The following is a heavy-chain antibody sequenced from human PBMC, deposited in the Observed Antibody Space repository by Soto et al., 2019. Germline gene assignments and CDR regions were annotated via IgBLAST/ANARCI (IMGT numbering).Heavy chain of an antibody. CDR2: TYYRSKWYH. CDR1: GDSVSSNSAS. J-gene: IGHJ4*02. CDR3: ARGLVQQYFVRFDC. V-gene: IGHV6-1*01. Sequence: SQTLSLTCAISGDSVSSNSASWDWVRQSPSRGLEWLGRTYYRSKWYHDYALSVQSRIIITPDTSKNHFSLQLSSVTPEDTAVYYCARGLVQQYFVRFDCWGQGTLVTVPS. D-gene: IGHD3-9*01.